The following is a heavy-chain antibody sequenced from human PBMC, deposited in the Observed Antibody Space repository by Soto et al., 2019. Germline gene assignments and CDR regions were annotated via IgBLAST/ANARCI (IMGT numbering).Heavy chain of an antibody. J-gene: IGHJ6*02. CDR2: INHSGST. CDR1: VGSFSGYY. Sequence: SETLSLTCAVYVGSFSGYYWSWIRQPPGKGLEWIGEINHSGSTNYNPSLKSRVTISVDTSKNQFSLKLSSVTAADTAVYYCARVRSTLYYYYGMDVWGQGTTVTVSS. CDR3: ARVRSTLYYYYGMDV. V-gene: IGHV4-34*01.